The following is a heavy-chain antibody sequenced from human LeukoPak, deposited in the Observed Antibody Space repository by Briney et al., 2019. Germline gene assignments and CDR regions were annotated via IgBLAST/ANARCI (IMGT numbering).Heavy chain of an antibody. Sequence: GGSLRLSCAASGFTFSSYSMNWVRRAPGKGLEWVSYISSSSTIYYADSVKGRFTISRDNAKNSLYLQMNSLRDEDTAVYYCVPHGVNTINYWGQGTLVTVSS. CDR1: GFTFSSYS. D-gene: IGHD2-21*01. CDR2: ISSSSTI. CDR3: VPHGVNTINY. J-gene: IGHJ4*02. V-gene: IGHV3-48*02.